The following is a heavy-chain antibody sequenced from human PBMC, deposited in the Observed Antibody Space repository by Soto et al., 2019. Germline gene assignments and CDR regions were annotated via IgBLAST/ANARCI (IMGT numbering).Heavy chain of an antibody. CDR2: ISYDGSNK. CDR1: GFTFSSYA. CDR3: ARDNAQSIAARLGGFGAFDI. Sequence: GGSLRLSCAASGFTFSSYAMHWVRQAPGKGVEWVAVISYDGSNKYYADSVKGRFTISRDNSKNTLYLQMNSLRAEDTAVYYCARDNAQSIAARLGGFGAFDIWGQGTMVTVSS. D-gene: IGHD6-6*01. V-gene: IGHV3-30*04. J-gene: IGHJ3*02.